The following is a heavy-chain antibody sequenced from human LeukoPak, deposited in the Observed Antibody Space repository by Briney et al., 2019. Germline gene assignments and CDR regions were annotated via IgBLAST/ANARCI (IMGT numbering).Heavy chain of an antibody. V-gene: IGHV3-30-3*01. Sequence: PGGSLRLSCAASGFTFSTYAMHWVRQAPGKGLECVAVMSFDGSNEYYADSVKGRFTISRDNSKNTLYLQMSSLRAEDTAVYYCARDVDYWGQGTLVTVSS. J-gene: IGHJ4*02. CDR2: MSFDGSNE. CDR1: GFTFSTYA. CDR3: ARDVDY.